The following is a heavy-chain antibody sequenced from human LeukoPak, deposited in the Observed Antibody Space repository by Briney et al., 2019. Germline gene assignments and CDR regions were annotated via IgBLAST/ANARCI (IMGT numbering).Heavy chain of an antibody. D-gene: IGHD6-19*01. CDR1: GFTFSSYA. J-gene: IGHJ4*02. CDR3: VKGPRPDITVAHTVEN. V-gene: IGHV3-23*01. Sequence: GGSLRLSCAASGFTFSSYAMSWVRQAPGKGLEWVSTISSRGDSTYVADSVKGRFTISRDNSKNSLYLQMNTVRAEDTAVYYCVKGPRPDITVAHTVENWGQGTLVTVSS. CDR2: ISSRGDST.